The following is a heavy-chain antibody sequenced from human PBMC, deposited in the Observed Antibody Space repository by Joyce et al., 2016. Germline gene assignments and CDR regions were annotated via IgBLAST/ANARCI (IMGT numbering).Heavy chain of an antibody. Sequence: QVQLVQSGAEVKKPGASVKVSCKASGYTFTDYYIHWVRQAPGQGLEWMGGINLNSGGKEYPQKCQGRVTMTRDTSIRTAYMELTGLRSDDTAVYYCARGDLRTSSPLFWYFALWGRGTLVTVSS. J-gene: IGHJ2*01. CDR1: GYTFTDYY. CDR3: ARGDLRTSSPLFWYFAL. D-gene: IGHD2-2*01. V-gene: IGHV1-2*02. CDR2: INLNSGGK.